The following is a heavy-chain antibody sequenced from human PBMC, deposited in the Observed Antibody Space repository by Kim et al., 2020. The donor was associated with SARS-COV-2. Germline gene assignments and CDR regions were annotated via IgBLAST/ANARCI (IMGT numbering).Heavy chain of an antibody. V-gene: IGHV4-4*02. Sequence: SETLSLICAVSGGSISSSNWWSWVRQPPGKGLEWIGEIYHSGSTNYNPSLKSRVTISVDKSKNQFSLKLSSVTAADTAVYYCARSITIFGVVITFDYWGQGTLVTVSS. CDR2: IYHSGST. D-gene: IGHD3-3*01. J-gene: IGHJ4*02. CDR1: GGSISSSNW. CDR3: ARSITIFGVVITFDY.